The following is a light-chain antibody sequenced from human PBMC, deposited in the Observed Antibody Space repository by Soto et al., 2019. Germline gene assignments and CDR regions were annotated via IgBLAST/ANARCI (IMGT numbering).Light chain of an antibody. Sequence: EIPLTQSPSSLAASVGDRLTLTCRASRNVSIYLNWYQHKPGKGPTLLIHATSNLQIGVPSRFSGSGSGTEFTLTISSLEPEDFGTYDCQQSYKMPSVGQGTRLVIK. CDR1: RNVSIY. J-gene: IGKJ5*01. CDR3: QQSYKMPS. V-gene: IGKV1-39*01. CDR2: ATS.